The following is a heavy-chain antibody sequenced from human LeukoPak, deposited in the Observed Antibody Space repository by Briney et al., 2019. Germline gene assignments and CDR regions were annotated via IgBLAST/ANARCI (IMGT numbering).Heavy chain of an antibody. CDR1: GESFSGYY. D-gene: IGHD7-27*01. Sequence: SETLSLTCAVYGESFSGYYWSWIRQPPGKGLEWIGEINHSGSTNYNPSPKSRVTISVDTSKNQFSLKLSSVTAADTAVYYCARGQNWGSYFDYWGQGTLVTVSS. V-gene: IGHV4-34*01. J-gene: IGHJ4*02. CDR2: INHSGST. CDR3: ARGQNWGSYFDY.